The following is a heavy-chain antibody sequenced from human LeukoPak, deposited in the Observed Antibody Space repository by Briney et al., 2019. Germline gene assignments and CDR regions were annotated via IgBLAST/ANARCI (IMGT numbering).Heavy chain of an antibody. CDR3: ARSYSSGWYGYFDY. Sequence: PGGSLRLSCAASGFTFDDYAMHWVRQAPGKGLEWVSGISWNSGSIGYADSVKGRFTISRDNAKNSLYLQMNRLRAEDMALYYCARSYSSGWYGYFDYWGQGTLVTVSS. V-gene: IGHV3-9*03. D-gene: IGHD6-19*01. J-gene: IGHJ4*02. CDR2: ISWNSGSI. CDR1: GFTFDDYA.